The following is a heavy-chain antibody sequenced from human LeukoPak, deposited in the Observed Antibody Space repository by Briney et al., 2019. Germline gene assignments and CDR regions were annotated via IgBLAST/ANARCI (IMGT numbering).Heavy chain of an antibody. Sequence: PSETQSLTCSVSGGSISSPNHDWAWIRQPPGQGLEWIGSIYYSGTTYYNLSLKSRVTLSLDTSQNQFSLKLSSVTAADTAIYFCARSLGANTWVGNWFDPWGQGTLVTVSP. J-gene: IGHJ5*02. CDR3: ARSLGANTWVGNWFDP. D-gene: IGHD3-10*01. V-gene: IGHV4-39*01. CDR2: IYYSGTT. CDR1: GGSISSPNHD.